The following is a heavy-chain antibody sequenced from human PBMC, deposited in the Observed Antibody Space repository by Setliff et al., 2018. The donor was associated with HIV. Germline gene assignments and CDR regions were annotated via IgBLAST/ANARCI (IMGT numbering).Heavy chain of an antibody. V-gene: IGHV4-4*02. J-gene: IGHJ4*02. D-gene: IGHD6-19*01. CDR3: ARRSGWSLDY. Sequence: PSETLSLTCSVSRDSITNNYWWSWVRQPPGKGLEWIGEVRHGGSTNYNPSLKSRVTISVDTSKNQFSLKLSSVTAADTAVYYCARRSGWSLDYWGQGTLVTVS. CDR1: RDSITNNYW. CDR2: VRHGGST.